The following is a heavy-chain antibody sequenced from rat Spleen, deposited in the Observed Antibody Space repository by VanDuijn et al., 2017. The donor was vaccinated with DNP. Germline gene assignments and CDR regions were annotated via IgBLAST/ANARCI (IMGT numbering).Heavy chain of an antibody. Sequence: EVHLVESGGGLVQPGRSMKLSCAASGFTFSTFPMAWVRQAPTKGLEWVATISPSGGSTYSRDSVKGRFTISRDNAKSTLYLQMNSLRSEDTATYYCARHGSTDYFDYWGQGVMVTVSS. D-gene: IGHD1-11*01. J-gene: IGHJ2*01. CDR1: GFTFSTFP. CDR2: ISPSGGST. CDR3: ARHGSTDYFDY. V-gene: IGHV5-46*01.